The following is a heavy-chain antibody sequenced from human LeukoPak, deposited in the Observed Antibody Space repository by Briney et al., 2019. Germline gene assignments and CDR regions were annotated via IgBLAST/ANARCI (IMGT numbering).Heavy chain of an antibody. V-gene: IGHV4-59*13. CDR2: IYYSGST. Sequence: SETLSLTCTVSGGSISSSYWSWIRQPPGKGLEWIGYIYYSGSTNYNPSLKSRVTISVDTSKNQFSLKLSSVTAADTAVYYCARDDYDSSGYPYFDYWGQGTLVTVSS. J-gene: IGHJ4*02. CDR3: ARDDYDSSGYPYFDY. D-gene: IGHD3-22*01. CDR1: GGSISSSY.